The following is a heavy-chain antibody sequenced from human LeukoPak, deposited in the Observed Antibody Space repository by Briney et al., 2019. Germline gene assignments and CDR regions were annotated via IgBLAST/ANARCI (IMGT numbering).Heavy chain of an antibody. Sequence: PSETLSLTCAVYGGSFSGYYWSWIRQPPGKGLEWSGENNHSGSTNYNPSLKSRVTISVDTLNNQFSLKLGPATAADTGGDDCARVADYVWGSYRYTPYFDYWGQGTLVTVSS. V-gene: IGHV4-34*01. D-gene: IGHD3-16*02. CDR3: ARVADYVWGSYRYTPYFDY. CDR2: NNHSGST. CDR1: GGSFSGYY. J-gene: IGHJ4*02.